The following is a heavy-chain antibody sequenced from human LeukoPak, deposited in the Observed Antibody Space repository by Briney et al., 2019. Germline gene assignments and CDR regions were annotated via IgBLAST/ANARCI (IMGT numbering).Heavy chain of an antibody. CDR2: ISSSGSII. Sequence: GGSLRLSCAASGFTFSDYYMSWIRQAPGKGLEWVSYISSSGSIIYYADSVKGRFTISRDNAKNSLYLQMDSLRAEDTAVYYCARVSPIAVAGPTLFDYWGQGTLVTVSS. D-gene: IGHD6-19*01. V-gene: IGHV3-11*01. CDR1: GFTFSDYY. CDR3: ARVSPIAVAGPTLFDY. J-gene: IGHJ4*02.